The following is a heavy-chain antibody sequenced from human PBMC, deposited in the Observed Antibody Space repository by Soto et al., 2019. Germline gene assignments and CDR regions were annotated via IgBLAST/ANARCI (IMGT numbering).Heavy chain of an antibody. J-gene: IGHJ6*02. CDR1: VFTFSSYA. Sequence: SLRLSCAASVFTFSSYAMHWVRQAPGKGLEWVAVISYDGSNKYYADSVKGRFTISRDNSKNTLYLQMNSLRAEDTAVYYCAREVITYYYDSSGYYPRGLDVWGQGTTVTVSS. V-gene: IGHV3-30-3*01. CDR3: AREVITYYYDSSGYYPRGLDV. CDR2: ISYDGSNK. D-gene: IGHD3-22*01.